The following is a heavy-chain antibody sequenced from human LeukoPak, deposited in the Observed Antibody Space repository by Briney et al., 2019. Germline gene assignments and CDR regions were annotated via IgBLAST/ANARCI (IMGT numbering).Heavy chain of an antibody. Sequence: PGGSLRLSCASTGFTFSHYGMHWVSQAPGMGLELVAVIWFHGGEIHYPDSVKGRFTISRDNSKNTLYLQMDNLRADDTAVYYCVRGSGGNGYGYWGDFWGQGTLVTVSP. CDR1: GFTFSHYG. D-gene: IGHD2-15*01. CDR3: VRGSGGNGYGYWGDF. J-gene: IGHJ4*02. V-gene: IGHV3-33*01. CDR2: IWFHGGEI.